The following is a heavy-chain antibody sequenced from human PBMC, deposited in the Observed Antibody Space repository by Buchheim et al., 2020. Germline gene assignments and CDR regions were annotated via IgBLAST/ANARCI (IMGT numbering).Heavy chain of an antibody. CDR2: ISYDGSKK. CDR1: GFIFSGYG. V-gene: IGHV3-30*18. D-gene: IGHD2-15*01. CDR3: AKAQSRVAATDYYYYGMDV. Sequence: QVQLVESGGGVIQPGKSLRLSCAASGFIFSGYGMNWVRQTPGKGLEWVAFISYDGSKKEYADSVKGRFTISRDNSKNTLYLQMNSLRAEDTAVYYCAKAQSRVAATDYYYYGMDVWGQGTT. J-gene: IGHJ6*02.